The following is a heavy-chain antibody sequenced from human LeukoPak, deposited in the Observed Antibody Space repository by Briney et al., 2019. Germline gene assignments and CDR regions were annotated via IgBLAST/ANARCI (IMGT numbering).Heavy chain of an antibody. CDR2: INPNSGGT. J-gene: IGHJ3*02. CDR3: ARPRIAAAGPFDAFDI. V-gene: IGHV1-2*02. Sequence: ASVKVSCKASGYTFTGYYMHWVRQAPGQGLEWMGWINPNSGGTNYAQKFQGRVTMTRDTSISTAYMELSRLRSDDTAVYYCARPRIAAAGPFDAFDIWGQGTMVTVSS. D-gene: IGHD6-13*01. CDR1: GYTFTGYY.